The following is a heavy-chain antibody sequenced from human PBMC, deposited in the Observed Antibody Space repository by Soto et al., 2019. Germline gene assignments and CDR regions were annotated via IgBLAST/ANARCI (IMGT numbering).Heavy chain of an antibody. J-gene: IGHJ6*02. D-gene: IGHD2-2*01. V-gene: IGHV1-18*04. Sequence: GASVKVSCKASGYTFTSYGISWVQQAPGQGLEWMGWISAYNGNTNYAQKLQGRVTMTTDTSTSTAYMELRSLRSDDTAVYYCASGPAAISYYYGMDVWGQGTTVTVSS. CDR3: ASGPAAISYYYGMDV. CDR2: ISAYNGNT. CDR1: GYTFTSYG.